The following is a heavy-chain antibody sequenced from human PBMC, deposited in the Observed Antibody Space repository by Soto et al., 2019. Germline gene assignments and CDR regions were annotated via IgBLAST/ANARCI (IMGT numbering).Heavy chain of an antibody. Sequence: PGGSLRLSCAASGFTFSSYAMTWVLQAPGKGLEWVSAISGSDGSTYYADSVKGRFTISRDNSKNTQYLQLNSLRAEDTAVYYCATCRVITDTSSFDYWGQGIPVTVSS. CDR2: ISGSDGST. CDR1: GFTFSSYA. J-gene: IGHJ4*02. V-gene: IGHV3-23*01. D-gene: IGHD1-20*01. CDR3: ATCRVITDTSSFDY.